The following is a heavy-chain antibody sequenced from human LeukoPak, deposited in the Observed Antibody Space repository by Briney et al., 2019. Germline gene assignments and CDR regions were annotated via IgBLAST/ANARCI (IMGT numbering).Heavy chain of an antibody. Sequence: SVKVSCKASGGTFSSYAISWVRQAPGQGLEWMGRIIPILGIANYAQKFQGRVTITADKSTSTAYMELSSLRSEDTAVYYCATHFSDSERSFGYWGQGTLVTVSS. J-gene: IGHJ4*02. V-gene: IGHV1-69*04. CDR2: IIPILGIA. CDR3: ATHFSDSERSFGY. D-gene: IGHD2-21*02. CDR1: GGTFSSYA.